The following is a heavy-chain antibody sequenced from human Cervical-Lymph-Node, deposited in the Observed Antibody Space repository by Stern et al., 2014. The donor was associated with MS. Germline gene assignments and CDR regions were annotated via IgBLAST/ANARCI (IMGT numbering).Heavy chain of an antibody. CDR2: INPDGGKT. D-gene: IGHD6-13*01. J-gene: IGHJ4*02. Sequence: DQLVESGPEVMKPGASVKLSCKTSGYTFTSNFLHWVRQAPGRGLEWMAIINPDGGKTTYAQKFQGRATLTRDTSTRTFYMHLSSLQSEDTAVYYCAREVEATGLKYFDYWGQGTLVTVSS. CDR1: GYTFTSNF. V-gene: IGHV1-46*03. CDR3: AREVEATGLKYFDY.